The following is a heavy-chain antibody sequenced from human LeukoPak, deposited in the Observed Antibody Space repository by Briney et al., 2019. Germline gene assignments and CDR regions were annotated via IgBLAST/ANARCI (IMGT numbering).Heavy chain of an antibody. CDR1: GGSISGSNW. CDR2: IYQSGAT. CDR3: ARRNYFDSTGYFDS. D-gene: IGHD3-22*01. Sequence: SETLSLTCAVSGGSISGSNWWSWVRQPPGKGLEWIGEIYQSGATNYNPFLKSRVTISLDESKNQFSLKVTSVTAADTAVYYCARRNYFDSTGYFDSWGQGTLVTASS. V-gene: IGHV4-4*02. J-gene: IGHJ4*02.